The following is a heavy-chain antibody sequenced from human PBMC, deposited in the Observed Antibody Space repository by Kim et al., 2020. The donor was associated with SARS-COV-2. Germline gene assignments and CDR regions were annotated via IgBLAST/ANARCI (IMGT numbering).Heavy chain of an antibody. D-gene: IGHD3-10*01. J-gene: IGHJ4*02. Sequence: GGSLRLSCAASGFTVSSNYMSWVRQAPGKGLEWVSVIYSGGSTYYADSVKGRFTISRDNSKNTLYLQMNSLRAEDTAVYYCARTLWFGVSHKPLAYWGQGTLVTVSS. CDR2: IYSGGST. CDR3: ARTLWFGVSHKPLAY. CDR1: GFTVSSNY. V-gene: IGHV3-53*01.